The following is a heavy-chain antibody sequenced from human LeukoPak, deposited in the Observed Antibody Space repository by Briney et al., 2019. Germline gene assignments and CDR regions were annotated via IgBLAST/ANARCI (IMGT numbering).Heavy chain of an antibody. J-gene: IGHJ4*02. CDR3: ARVASNMFGYASFDY. Sequence: PSDTLSLTCAVSGYSISSGYYWAWIRQPPGQGLEWIAGIYHSGNTFYNPSLKGRVTISLDTSKNQFSLNLNSVTAADTAVYYCARVASNMFGYASFDYWGQGTLVTVSS. V-gene: IGHV4-38-2*01. CDR2: IYHSGNT. CDR1: GYSISSGYY. D-gene: IGHD2-2*01.